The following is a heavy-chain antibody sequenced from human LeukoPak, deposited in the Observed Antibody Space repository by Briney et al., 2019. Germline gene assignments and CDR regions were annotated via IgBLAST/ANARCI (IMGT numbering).Heavy chain of an antibody. V-gene: IGHV3-21*01. D-gene: IGHD6-19*01. CDR2: ISSSNSYI. CDR3: ARDQGLLVVAGRFGY. J-gene: IGHJ4*02. CDR1: GFTFSSYS. Sequence: PGGSLRLSCAASGFTFSSYSMNWVRQAPGKGLEWVSSISSSNSYIYNADSVKGRFTISRDNAENSLYLQMSSLRAEDTAVYYCARDQGLLVVAGRFGYWGQGTLVTVSS.